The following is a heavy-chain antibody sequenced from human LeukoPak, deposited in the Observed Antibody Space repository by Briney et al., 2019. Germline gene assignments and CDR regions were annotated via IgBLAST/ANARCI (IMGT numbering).Heavy chain of an antibody. CDR3: ARHPRTKNNWFDP. V-gene: IGHV4-59*08. Sequence: KASETLSLTCTVSGGSISSYYWSWIRQPPGKGLEWIGYIYYSGSTNYNPSLKSRVTISVDTSKNQFSLKLSSVTAADTAVYYCARHPRTKNNWFDPWGQGTLVTVSS. CDR1: GGSISSYY. J-gene: IGHJ5*02. CDR2: IYYSGST.